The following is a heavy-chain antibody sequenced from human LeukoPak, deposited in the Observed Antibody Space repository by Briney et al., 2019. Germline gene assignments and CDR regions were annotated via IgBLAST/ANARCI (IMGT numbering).Heavy chain of an antibody. CDR3: ARARPDQIFDC. CDR2: IYYSGST. J-gene: IGHJ4*02. V-gene: IGHV4-30-4*01. D-gene: IGHD6-6*01. CDR1: GGSIGSGDYY. Sequence: SETLSLTCTVSGGSIGSGDYYWSWIRQPPGKGLEWIGYIYYSGSTYYNPSLKSRVTISVDTSKNQFSLKLSSVTAADTAVYCCARARPDQIFDCWGQGTLVTVSS.